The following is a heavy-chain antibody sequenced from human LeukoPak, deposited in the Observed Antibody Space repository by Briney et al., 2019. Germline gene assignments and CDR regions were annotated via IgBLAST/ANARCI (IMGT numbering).Heavy chain of an antibody. CDR1: GGSISSGGYY. J-gene: IGHJ4*02. Sequence: TPSQTLSLTCTVSGGSISSGGYYWSWIRQHPGKGLEWIGYIYYSGTTYYNPSLKSRVTISVDTSKNQFSLKLTSVTAADTAVYYCARWAYGGNLYFDYWGQGILVTVSS. V-gene: IGHV4-31*03. CDR3: ARWAYGGNLYFDY. CDR2: IYYSGTT. D-gene: IGHD4-23*01.